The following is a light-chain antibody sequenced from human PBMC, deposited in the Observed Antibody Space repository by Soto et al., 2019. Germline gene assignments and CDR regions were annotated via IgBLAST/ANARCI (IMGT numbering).Light chain of an antibody. CDR2: GAS. CDR3: QQYVSWT. CDR1: QSISSNY. J-gene: IGKJ1*01. Sequence: EIVLTQSPGTLSVSPGERATLSCRASQSISSNYLAWYQQKPGQAPRILIYGASSRATGIPDMFSGSGSGTDFTLTISRLEPEDSAIYYCQQYVSWTFGQGTKVEIK. V-gene: IGKV3-20*01.